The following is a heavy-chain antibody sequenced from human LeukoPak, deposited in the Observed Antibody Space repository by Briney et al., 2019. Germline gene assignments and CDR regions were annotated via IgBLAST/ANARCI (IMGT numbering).Heavy chain of an antibody. J-gene: IGHJ4*02. CDR1: GSTFKKYW. CDR2: IKEDGSET. D-gene: IGHD3-3*01. Sequence: PGESLRLSCAASGSTFKKYWMNWVRQVPGKGLECLANIKEDGSETYYADSVKGRFTFSRDNSKDTLYLQMNSLRPEDTAVYYCARAPASAWHTFDYWGQGTLVTVSS. V-gene: IGHV3-7*01. CDR3: ARAPASAWHTFDY.